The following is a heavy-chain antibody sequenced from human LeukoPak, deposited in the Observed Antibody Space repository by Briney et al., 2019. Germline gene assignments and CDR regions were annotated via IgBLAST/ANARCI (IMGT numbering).Heavy chain of an antibody. V-gene: IGHV5-51*01. CDR1: GYSFTTHW. D-gene: IGHD2-15*01. J-gene: IGHJ6*02. CDR3: ARHGLGYCSGGSCYSYSHYYYYGMDV. CDR2: VYPGDSET. Sequence: GESLKISCKGFGYSFTTHWIAWVRQMPGKGLEWMGIVYPGDSETRYSPSFQGQVTISADKSISTAYLQWSSLKASDTAMYYCARHGLGYCSGGSCYSYSHYYYYGMDVWGQGTTVTVSS.